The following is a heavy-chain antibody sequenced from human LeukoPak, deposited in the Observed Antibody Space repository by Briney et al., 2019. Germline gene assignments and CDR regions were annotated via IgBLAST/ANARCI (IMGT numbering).Heavy chain of an antibody. D-gene: IGHD6-13*01. J-gene: IGHJ6*02. Sequence: PSETLSLTCTVSGGSISSSSYYWGWIRQPPGKGLEWIGSIYYSGSTYYNPSLKSRVTISVDTSKNQFSLKLSSVTAADTAVYYCARTLIAAASYGYGMDVWGQGTTVTVSS. CDR1: GGSISSSSYY. V-gene: IGHV4-39*07. CDR3: ARTLIAAASYGYGMDV. CDR2: IYYSGST.